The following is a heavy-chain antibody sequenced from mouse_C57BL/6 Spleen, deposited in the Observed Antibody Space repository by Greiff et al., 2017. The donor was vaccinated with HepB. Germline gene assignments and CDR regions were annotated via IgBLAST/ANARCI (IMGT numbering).Heavy chain of an antibody. D-gene: IGHD1-1*01. V-gene: IGHV1-66*01. CDR3: AIPLYGSSIDY. J-gene: IGHJ2*01. Sequence: VQLQQSGPELVKPGASVKISCKASGYSFTSYYIHWVKQRPGQGLEWIGWIYPGSGNTKYNEKFKGKATLTADTSSSTAYMKLSSLTSEDSAVYYCAIPLYGSSIDYWGQGTTLTVSS. CDR2: IYPGSGNT. CDR1: GYSFTSYY.